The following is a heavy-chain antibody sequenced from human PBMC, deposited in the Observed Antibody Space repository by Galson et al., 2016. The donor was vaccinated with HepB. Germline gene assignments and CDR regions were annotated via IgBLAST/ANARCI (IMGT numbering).Heavy chain of an antibody. CDR1: GSTFNSYS. CDR2: ISSSSSAI. CDR3: ARSGFCSSSTCYLPWRYFDL. Sequence: SLRLSCAASGSTFNSYSMNWVRQAPGKGLEWVSYISSSSSAIYYADSVKGRFTISRDNAKNSLYLQMNSLRAADTAVYYCARSGFCSSSTCYLPWRYFDLWGRGTLVTVSS. D-gene: IGHD2-2*01. J-gene: IGHJ2*01. V-gene: IGHV3-48*01.